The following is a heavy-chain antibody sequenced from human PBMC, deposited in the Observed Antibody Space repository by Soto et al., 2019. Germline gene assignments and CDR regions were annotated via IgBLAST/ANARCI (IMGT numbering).Heavy chain of an antibody. CDR2: ISGSGGST. D-gene: IGHD3-10*01. J-gene: IGHJ4*02. V-gene: IGHV3-23*01. CDR3: AKAPRRGPLWFVFDY. Sequence: EVQLLESGGGLVQPGGSLRLSCAASGFTFSSYAMSWVRQAPGKGLEWVSAISGSGGSTYYADAVKGRFTISRDNSKNTLYLQINSLRAEDTAVYYCAKAPRRGPLWFVFDYWGQGTLVTVSS. CDR1: GFTFSSYA.